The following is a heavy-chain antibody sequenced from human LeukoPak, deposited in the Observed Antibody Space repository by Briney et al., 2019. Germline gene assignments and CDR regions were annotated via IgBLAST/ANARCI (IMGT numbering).Heavy chain of an antibody. CDR3: AIFVATIPYYYYYYMDV. D-gene: IGHD5-12*01. Sequence: ASVKVSCKASGGTFSSYAISWVRQAPGQGLEWMGGIIPIFGTANYAQKFQGRVTITTDESTSTAYMELSSLRSEDTAVYYCAIFVATIPYYYYYYMDVWGKGTTVTVSS. CDR1: GGTFSSYA. CDR2: IIPIFGTA. V-gene: IGHV1-69*05. J-gene: IGHJ6*03.